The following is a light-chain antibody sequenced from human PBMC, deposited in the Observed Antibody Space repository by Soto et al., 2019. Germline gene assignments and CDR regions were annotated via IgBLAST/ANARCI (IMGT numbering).Light chain of an antibody. CDR3: QQYNSWPLT. CDR1: QSISSN. V-gene: IGKV3-15*01. Sequence: EIVMTQSPATLSVSPGERATLSCRASQSISSNLAWYQQRPGQAPRLLIYGASTRATDIPAKFSGSGSGTEFSLTISSRQSEDFALYYCQQYNSWPLTFGGGTKVEIK. CDR2: GAS. J-gene: IGKJ4*01.